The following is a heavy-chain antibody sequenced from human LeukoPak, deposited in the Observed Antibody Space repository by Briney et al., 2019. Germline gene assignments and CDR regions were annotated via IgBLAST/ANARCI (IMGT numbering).Heavy chain of an antibody. CDR3: TRTNRDWVPSDY. Sequence: PSGTLSLTCAVCCGSINNANWWSWVRPPQGKGLEWIAEVTHHGKTNYNPSLESRVTVSLDKSKSQLSLNLTSVTAADTAVYFCTRTNRDWVPSDYWGQGTLVTVSS. D-gene: IGHD2-21*01. CDR1: CGSINNANW. V-gene: IGHV4-4*02. CDR2: VTHHGKT. J-gene: IGHJ4*02.